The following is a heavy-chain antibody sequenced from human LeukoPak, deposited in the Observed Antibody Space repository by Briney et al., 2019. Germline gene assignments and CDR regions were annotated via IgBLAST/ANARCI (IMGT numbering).Heavy chain of an antibody. J-gene: IGHJ4*02. V-gene: IGHV3-9*03. CDR1: GFTFDDYA. CDR3: AKAHLSSGWYGYFDS. Sequence: GCSVRLSCPPSGFTFDDYAMHWLRQAPGKALEWVSGISCNSGSIGYADSVNGRFTISRDNAKNSLYLQMNSLRAEDMALYYCAKAHLSSGWYGYFDSWGQGTLVTVSP. D-gene: IGHD6-19*01. CDR2: ISCNSGSI.